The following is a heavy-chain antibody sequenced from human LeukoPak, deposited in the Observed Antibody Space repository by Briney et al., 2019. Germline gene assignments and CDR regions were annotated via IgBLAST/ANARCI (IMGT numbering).Heavy chain of an antibody. J-gene: IGHJ6*02. V-gene: IGHV4-31*03. D-gene: IGHD2-21*02. Sequence: SETLSLTCTVSGGSINSGNYFWTWIRQHPGKGLEWIGYIHYTESTRYNPSLKTRITISLDTSKNEFSVKLSSVTAADRAVYYCARVHHERLRLDVWGQGTTVTVSS. CDR3: ARVHHERLRLDV. CDR1: GGSINSGNYF. CDR2: IHYTEST.